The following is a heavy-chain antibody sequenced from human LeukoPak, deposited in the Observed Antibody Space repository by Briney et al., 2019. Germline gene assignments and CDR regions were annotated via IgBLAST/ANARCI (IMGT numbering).Heavy chain of an antibody. J-gene: IGHJ4*02. Sequence: PGGSLRLSCAASGFTFSSYEMNWVRQAPGKGLEWVSYISSSASTIYYGDSVKGRFTISRDNAKNSLSLQMNSLRAEDTAVYYCARDNRGLAVGHDYWGQGTLVTVSS. V-gene: IGHV3-48*03. CDR1: GFTFSSYE. CDR2: ISSSASTI. D-gene: IGHD6-19*01. CDR3: ARDNRGLAVGHDY.